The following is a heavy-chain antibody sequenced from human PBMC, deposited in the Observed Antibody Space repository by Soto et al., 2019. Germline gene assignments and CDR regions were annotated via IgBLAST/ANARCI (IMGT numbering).Heavy chain of an antibody. Sequence: SETLSLTCTVSGDSITTIRYYWGWIRQPPGKGLEWCGTIYYTGTTYYNPSLQSRVTVSVDTSKNQFSLRLTSVTATDTAVYYCARQKRGSSSWPFEYWGQGTLVTVSS. D-gene: IGHD6-13*01. J-gene: IGHJ4*02. V-gene: IGHV4-39*01. CDR1: GDSITTIRYY. CDR3: ARQKRGSSSWPFEY. CDR2: IYYTGTT.